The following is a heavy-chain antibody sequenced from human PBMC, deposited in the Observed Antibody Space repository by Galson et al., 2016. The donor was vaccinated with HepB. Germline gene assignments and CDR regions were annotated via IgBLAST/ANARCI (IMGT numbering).Heavy chain of an antibody. CDR2: ISGSVISA. Sequence: SLRLSCAASGFFFSNYAMSWVRQAPGKGLEWVSVISGSVISAYYADSVRGRFTISRDSSRNTLYLEAKDLRAEDTAVYYCAKEMPVGSVMVRGVPLDYWGQGTLVTVSA. V-gene: IGHV3-23*01. CDR3: AKEMPVGSVMVRGVPLDY. J-gene: IGHJ4*02. D-gene: IGHD3-10*01. CDR1: GFFFSNYA.